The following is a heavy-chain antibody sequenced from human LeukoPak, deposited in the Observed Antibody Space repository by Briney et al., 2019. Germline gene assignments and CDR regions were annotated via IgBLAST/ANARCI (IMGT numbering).Heavy chain of an antibody. J-gene: IGHJ6*03. V-gene: IGHV1-69*13. CDR3: ARAEYRTQVAYYYYYMDV. Sequence: SVKVSCKASGYTFTSYGISWVRQAPGQGLEWMGGIIPIFGTANYAQKFQGRVTITADESTSTAYMELSSLRSEDTAVYYCARAEYRTQVAYYYYYMDVWGKGTTVTISS. CDR2: IIPIFGTA. CDR1: GYTFTSYG. D-gene: IGHD6-6*01.